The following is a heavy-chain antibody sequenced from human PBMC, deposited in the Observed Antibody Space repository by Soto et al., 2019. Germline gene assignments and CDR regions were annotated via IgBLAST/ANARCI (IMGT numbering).Heavy chain of an antibody. J-gene: IGHJ6*02. CDR3: KTHAEIPKCQYGLDV. V-gene: IGHV4-59*02. CDR1: GGSVSGYY. CDR2: IHYGGTT. Sequence: SQTLSLTCTVSGGSVSGYYRSWILQPPGKGLEWVRYIHYGGTTMYNPSVKGRFTISVDTPKNQFSLKLNSVTAADTAVYYCKTHAEIPKCQYGLDVWGQGTTVTVSS. D-gene: IGHD2-2*01.